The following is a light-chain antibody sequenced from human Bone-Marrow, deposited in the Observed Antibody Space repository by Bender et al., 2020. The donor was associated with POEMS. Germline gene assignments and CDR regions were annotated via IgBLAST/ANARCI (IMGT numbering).Light chain of an antibody. CDR1: SSNIGAHA. V-gene: IGLV1-44*01. CDR2: SSH. CDR3: CLSAGLSTWV. Sequence: QSVLTQPPSASGTPGQRVTISCSGGSSNIGAHAVNWYQHLPGTAPKLLIYSSHRRPSGVSNRFSGSKSGNTASLTIAGLQAEDEADYYCCLSAGLSTWVFGEGTKLTVL. J-gene: IGLJ3*02.